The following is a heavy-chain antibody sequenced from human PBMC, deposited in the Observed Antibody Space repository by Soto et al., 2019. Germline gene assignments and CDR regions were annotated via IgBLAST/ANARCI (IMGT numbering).Heavy chain of an antibody. D-gene: IGHD3-22*01. V-gene: IGHV1-58*01. Sequence: SVKVSCKASGFTFISSAVQWVRQARGQRLEWIGWIVVVSGNTNYAQKFQERVTITRDMSTSTAYMELSSLRSEDTAVYYCAADYYDTNGYYYDYWGQGTLVTV. CDR2: IVVVSGNT. J-gene: IGHJ4*02. CDR1: GFTFISSA. CDR3: AADYYDTNGYYYDY.